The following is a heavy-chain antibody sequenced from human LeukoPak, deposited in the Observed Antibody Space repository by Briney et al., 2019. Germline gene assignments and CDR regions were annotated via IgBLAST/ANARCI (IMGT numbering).Heavy chain of an antibody. Sequence: GGSLRLSCAASGFTVSSNYMSWVRQAPGKGLELVSVIYSGGTTYYADSVKGRFTISRDNSKNTLYLQMNRLRAEDTAVYYCARVDYYGSGSYPLDYWGQGTLVTVSS. CDR3: ARVDYYGSGSYPLDY. CDR1: GFTVSSNY. CDR2: IYSGGTT. J-gene: IGHJ4*02. V-gene: IGHV3-66*01. D-gene: IGHD3-10*01.